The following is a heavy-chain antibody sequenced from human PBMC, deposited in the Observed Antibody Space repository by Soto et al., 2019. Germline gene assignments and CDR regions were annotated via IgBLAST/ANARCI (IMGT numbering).Heavy chain of an antibody. CDR1: GGTFSSYA. CDR2: IIPIFGTA. CDR3: AREFGYSSSWEAPDGAFDI. V-gene: IGHV1-69*13. D-gene: IGHD6-13*01. Sequence: SVKVSCKASGGTFSSYAISWVRQAPEQGLEWMGGIIPIFGTANYAQKFQGRVTITADESTSTAYMELSSLRSEDTAVYYCAREFGYSSSWEAPDGAFDIWGQGTMVTVSS. J-gene: IGHJ3*02.